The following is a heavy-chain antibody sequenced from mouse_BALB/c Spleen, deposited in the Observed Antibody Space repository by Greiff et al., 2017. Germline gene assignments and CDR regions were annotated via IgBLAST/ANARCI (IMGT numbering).Heavy chain of an antibody. CDR1: GFTFSSYG. D-gene: IGHD2-4*01. CDR3: ARGYDYGAWFAY. CDR2: INSNGGST. Sequence: EVKLMESGGDLVKPGGSLKLSCAASGFTFSSYGMSWVRQTPDKRLELVATINSNGGSTYYPDSVKGRFTISRDNAKNTLYLQMSSLKSEDTAMYYCARGYDYGAWFAYWGQGTLVTVSA. J-gene: IGHJ3*01. V-gene: IGHV5-6-3*01.